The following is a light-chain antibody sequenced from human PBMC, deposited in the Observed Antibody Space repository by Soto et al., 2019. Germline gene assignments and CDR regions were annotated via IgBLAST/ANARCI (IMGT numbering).Light chain of an antibody. V-gene: IGLV1-51*01. Sequence: QAVLTQPPSVSAAPGQKVTISCSGSSSNIGENYVSWYQHLPGAAPKLLIYDNNKRPSGIPDRFSGSKSGTSATLGITGLQTGDEADYFCGGWDTSLSVVVFGGGTQLTVL. CDR3: GGWDTSLSVVV. CDR2: DNN. J-gene: IGLJ7*01. CDR1: SSNIGENY.